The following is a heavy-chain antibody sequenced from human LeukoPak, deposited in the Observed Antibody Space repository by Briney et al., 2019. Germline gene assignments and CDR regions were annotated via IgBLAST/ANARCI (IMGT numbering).Heavy chain of an antibody. D-gene: IGHD6-6*01. CDR2: ITPIFGTA. CDR1: GDTFSSYA. V-gene: IGHV1-69*06. J-gene: IGHJ5*02. Sequence: SVKVSCKASGDTFSSYAISWVRQAPGQGLEWMGGITPIFGTANYAQKFQGRVTITADKSTSTAYMELSSLRSEDTAVYYCARSSSSSPLNWFDPWGQGTLVTVSS. CDR3: ARSSSSSPLNWFDP.